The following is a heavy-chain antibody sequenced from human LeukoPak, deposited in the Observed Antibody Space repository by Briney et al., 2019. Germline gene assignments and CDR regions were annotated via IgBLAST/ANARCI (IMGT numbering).Heavy chain of an antibody. CDR2: ISTDGRHK. D-gene: IGHD3-22*01. Sequence: GGSLRLSCAASGFTFTSHTLHWARQAPGKGLEWVAVISTDGRHKYYPDYPDSVKGRFTISRDNSKNTLYLQMNSLRAEDTAVYYCAKDRLYYDSSGLFDYWGQGTLVTVSS. CDR3: AKDRLYYDSSGLFDY. CDR1: GFTFTSHT. V-gene: IGHV3-30*04. J-gene: IGHJ4*02.